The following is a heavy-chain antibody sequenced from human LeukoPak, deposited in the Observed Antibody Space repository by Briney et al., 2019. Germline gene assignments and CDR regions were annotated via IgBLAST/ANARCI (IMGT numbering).Heavy chain of an antibody. CDR2: IYHSGST. CDR3: ARTTAFSNWYFDL. V-gene: IGHV4-38-2*02. D-gene: IGHD1-1*01. Sequence: SETLSLTCTVSGYSISSGYYWGSIRQPPGKGLEWIGSIYHSGSTYYNPSLKSRVTISVDTSKNQFSLKLSSVTAADTAVYYCARTTAFSNWYFDLWGRGTLVTVSS. J-gene: IGHJ2*01. CDR1: GYSISSGYY.